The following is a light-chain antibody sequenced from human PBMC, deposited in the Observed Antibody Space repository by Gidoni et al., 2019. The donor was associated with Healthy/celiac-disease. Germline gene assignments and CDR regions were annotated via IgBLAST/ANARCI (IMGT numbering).Light chain of an antibody. J-gene: IGKJ2*01. Sequence: DIVLTQSPATLSLSPGERATLSCRASQSVSSYLAWYQQKPGQAPRLLIYDASNRATGIPARVSGSGSGTDFTLTISSLEPEDFAVYYCQQRSNWPPYTFXQXTKLEIK. CDR2: DAS. V-gene: IGKV3-11*01. CDR1: QSVSSY. CDR3: QQRSNWPPYT.